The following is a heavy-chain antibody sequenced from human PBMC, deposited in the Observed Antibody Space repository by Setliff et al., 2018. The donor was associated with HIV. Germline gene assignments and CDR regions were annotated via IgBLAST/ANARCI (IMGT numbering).Heavy chain of an antibody. CDR2: IYYSGST. Sequence: SETLSLTCTVSGGSINSHYWSWIRQPPGKGLEYIGYIYYSGSTNYNPSLQSRVTISIDTSKKQLFLKVRSVTAADTAVYYCARGGYSSRWYAWFDPWGQGALVTVSS. V-gene: IGHV4-59*11. CDR3: ARGGYSSRWYAWFDP. D-gene: IGHD6-13*01. CDR1: GGSINSHY. J-gene: IGHJ5*01.